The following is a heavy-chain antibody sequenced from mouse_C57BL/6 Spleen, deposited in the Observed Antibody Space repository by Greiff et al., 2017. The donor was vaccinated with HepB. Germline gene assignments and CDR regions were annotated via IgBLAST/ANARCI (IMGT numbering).Heavy chain of an antibody. J-gene: IGHJ3*01. CDR2: ISYSGST. CDR1: GYSITSGYD. D-gene: IGHD2-4*01. CDR3: ARDGTYDYDGAWFAY. Sequence: EVQLQQSGPGMVKPSQSLSLTCTVTGYSITSGYDWHWIRHFPGNKLEWMGYISYSGSTNYNPSLKSRISITHDTSKNHFFLKLNSVTTEDTATYYCARDGTYDYDGAWFAYWGQGTLVTVSA. V-gene: IGHV3-1*01.